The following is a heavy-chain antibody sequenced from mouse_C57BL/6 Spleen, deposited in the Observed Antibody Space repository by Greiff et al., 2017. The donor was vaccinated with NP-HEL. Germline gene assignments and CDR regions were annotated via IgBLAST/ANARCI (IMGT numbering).Heavy chain of an antibody. J-gene: IGHJ3*01. D-gene: IGHD2-4*01. CDR1: GFNIKDDY. Sequence: VHVKQSGAELVRPGASVKLSCTASGFNIKDDYMHWVKQRPEQGLEWIGWIDPENGDTEYASKFQGKATITADTSSNTAYLQLSSLTSEDTAVYYCGYDYDGWFAYWGQGTLVTVSA. V-gene: IGHV14-4*01. CDR3: GYDYDGWFAY. CDR2: IDPENGDT.